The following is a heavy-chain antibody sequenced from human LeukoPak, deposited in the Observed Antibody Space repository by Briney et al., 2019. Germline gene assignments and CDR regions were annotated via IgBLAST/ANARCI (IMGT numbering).Heavy chain of an antibody. Sequence: GASVKVSCKASGGTFSSYAISWVRQAPGQGLEWMGGIIPIFGTANYAQKFQGRVTITADESTSTAYMELSSLRSEDTAVYYCAREEAQIGNQLLFSVWGKGTTVTVSS. D-gene: IGHD2-2*01. CDR3: AREEAQIGNQLLFSV. J-gene: IGHJ6*04. V-gene: IGHV1-69*13. CDR2: IIPIFGTA. CDR1: GGTFSSYA.